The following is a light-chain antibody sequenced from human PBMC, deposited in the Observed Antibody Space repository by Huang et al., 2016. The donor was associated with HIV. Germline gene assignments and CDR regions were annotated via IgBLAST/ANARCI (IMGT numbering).Light chain of an antibody. CDR3: QQYNNWPPGRT. V-gene: IGKV3-15*01. Sequence: DTVMTQSPATLSVSPGERAPLSCRASQGVSSNLAWYQHKPGQAPRLLIYGASTRAMGIPARFSGSGSGTEFILTISSLQSEDFELYDCQQYNNWPPGRTFGQGTKVEVK. CDR2: GAS. J-gene: IGKJ1*01. CDR1: QGVSSN.